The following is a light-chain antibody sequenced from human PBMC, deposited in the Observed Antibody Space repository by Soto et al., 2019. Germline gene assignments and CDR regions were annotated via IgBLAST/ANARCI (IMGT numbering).Light chain of an antibody. V-gene: IGLV3-25*03. CDR2: KDS. Sequence: SYELTQPPSVSVSPGQTARITCSGDALPKQYAYWYQQKPRQAPVLVIYKDSERPSGIPERFSGSSSGTTVTLTISGVQAEDEADYYCQSADSSGTYRVVFGGGTKLTVL. J-gene: IGLJ2*01. CDR3: QSADSSGTYRVV. CDR1: ALPKQY.